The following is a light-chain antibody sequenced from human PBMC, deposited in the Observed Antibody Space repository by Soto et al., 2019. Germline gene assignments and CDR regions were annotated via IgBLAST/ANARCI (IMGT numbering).Light chain of an antibody. CDR1: QSVSID. J-gene: IGKJ4*01. CDR2: GAS. V-gene: IGKV3-15*01. CDR3: QQYSNWPPLT. Sequence: EIVMTQSPATLSVSPGERATLFCRASQSVSIDLAWYQKKAGLAPRLLIYGASTRATGIPARFSGSGSGTEFTLTISSLQSEDFAVYYCQQYSNWPPLTFGGGTKVEIK.